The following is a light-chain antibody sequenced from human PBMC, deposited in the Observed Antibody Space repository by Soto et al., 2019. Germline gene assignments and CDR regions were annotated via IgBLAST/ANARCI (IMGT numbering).Light chain of an antibody. CDR3: QQYGSSPRVI. J-gene: IGKJ4*01. Sequence: EIVLTQSPGTLSLSPGERANLSCRASQSVSSNYLARYQQKPGQAPRLLIYGASSRATGSPDRFSGSGSGTDFTFTISSREPEDFAVYYCQQYGSSPRVIFGGGTKVEIK. CDR2: GAS. V-gene: IGKV3-20*01. CDR1: QSVSSNY.